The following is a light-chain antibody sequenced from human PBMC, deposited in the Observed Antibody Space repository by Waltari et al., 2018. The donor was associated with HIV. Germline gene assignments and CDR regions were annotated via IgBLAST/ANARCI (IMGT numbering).Light chain of an antibody. Sequence: QSALTQPRSVSGSPGQSVTISCTGTSSDVGGYDYVCWYQQQPGKAPRIMIYDVTTRPAVGRDRVSAAKSGNTASLTISGLQAEDEAEYYCCSYAGAYTFWVFGGGTQLTVL. CDR2: DVT. CDR1: SSDVGGYDY. CDR3: CSYAGAYTFWV. J-gene: IGLJ3*02. V-gene: IGLV2-11*01.